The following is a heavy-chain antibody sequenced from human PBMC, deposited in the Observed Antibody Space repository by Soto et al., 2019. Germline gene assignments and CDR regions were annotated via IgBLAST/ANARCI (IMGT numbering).Heavy chain of an antibody. Sequence: PGGSLRLSCAASGFTFSSYSMNWVRQAPGKGLEWVSSISSSSSYIYYADSVKGRFTISRDNAKNSLYLQMNSLRAEDTAVYYCARDPTRDLDCSGGNCYGFDYWGQGTLVTVSS. CDR1: GFTFSSYS. CDR3: ARDPTRDLDCSGGNCYGFDY. V-gene: IGHV3-21*01. D-gene: IGHD2-15*01. J-gene: IGHJ4*02. CDR2: ISSSSSYI.